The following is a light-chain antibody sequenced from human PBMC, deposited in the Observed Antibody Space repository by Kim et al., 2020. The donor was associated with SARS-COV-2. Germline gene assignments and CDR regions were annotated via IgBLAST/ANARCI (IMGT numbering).Light chain of an antibody. CDR2: TAS. J-gene: IGKJ5*01. V-gene: IGKV1-9*01. Sequence: ASVGDRVPITCRASQGIRDHLAWYQQKPGKAPKLVIYTASTLQRGVPSRFSGSGFGTEFTLTISSLQPEDFATYYCQQRNGYPITFGQGTRLEIK. CDR1: QGIRDH. CDR3: QQRNGYPIT.